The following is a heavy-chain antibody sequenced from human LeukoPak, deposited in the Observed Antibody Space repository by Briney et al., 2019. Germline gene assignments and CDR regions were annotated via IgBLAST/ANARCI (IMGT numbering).Heavy chain of an antibody. J-gene: IGHJ4*02. CDR3: ARIYSGSLSYFDY. CDR2: IYYNDNT. CDR1: GGSISSSTYY. V-gene: IGHV4-39*07. Sequence: PSETLSLTCTVSGGSISSSTYYWGWIRQPPGKGLEWIGSIYYNDNTYYNPSLKSRVTISVDTSKNQFSLKLSSVTAADTAVYYCARIYSGSLSYFDYWGQGTLVTVSS. D-gene: IGHD1-26*01.